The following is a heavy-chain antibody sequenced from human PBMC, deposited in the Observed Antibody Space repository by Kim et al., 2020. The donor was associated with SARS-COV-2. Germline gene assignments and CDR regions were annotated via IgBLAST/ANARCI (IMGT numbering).Heavy chain of an antibody. D-gene: IGHD6-13*01. Sequence: ASVKVSCKASGYTFTGYYMHWVRQAPGQGLEWMGWINPNSGGTNYAQKFQGRVTMTRDTSISTAYMELSRLRSDDTAVYYCARSKGNLRKAAADKGYYFDYWGQGTLVTVSS. CDR1: GYTFTGYY. CDR2: INPNSGGT. V-gene: IGHV1-2*02. CDR3: ARSKGNLRKAAADKGYYFDY. J-gene: IGHJ4*02.